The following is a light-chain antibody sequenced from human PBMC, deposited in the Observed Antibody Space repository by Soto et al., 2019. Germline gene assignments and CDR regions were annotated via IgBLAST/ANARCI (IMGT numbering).Light chain of an antibody. CDR1: QSVSSY. V-gene: IGKV3-11*01. J-gene: IGKJ4*01. Sequence: EIVLTQSPATLSLSPGERATLSCRASQSVSSYLAWYQQEPGQAPRLLIYAASTRATGIPARFSGSGSGTEFTLTISSLQSEDFAVYYCQQHSNWPLTFGGGTKVDIK. CDR3: QQHSNWPLT. CDR2: AAS.